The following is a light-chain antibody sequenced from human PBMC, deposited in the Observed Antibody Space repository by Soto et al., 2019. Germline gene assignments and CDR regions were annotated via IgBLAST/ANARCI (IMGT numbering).Light chain of an antibody. Sequence: EIVMTQSPATLSVSPGERVTLSCRASQSVSSNLAWYQYIPGQAPRLLIYAASTRATDIPARFSGSGSGTEFTLTISSLQSEDFAVYYWQQYNNWPPWTFGQGTKVEIK. V-gene: IGKV3-15*01. J-gene: IGKJ1*01. CDR2: AAS. CDR1: QSVSSN. CDR3: QQYNNWPPWT.